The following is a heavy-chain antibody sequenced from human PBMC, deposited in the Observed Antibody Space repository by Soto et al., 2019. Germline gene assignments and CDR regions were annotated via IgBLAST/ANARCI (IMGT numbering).Heavy chain of an antibody. CDR1: GYTFTSYG. CDR3: GREGYSFGFREYWYGIDY. V-gene: IGHV1-18*01. CDR2: ISAYNGNT. Sequence: QIQLVQSGAEVKKPGASVKVSCKASGYTFTSYGISWVRQAPGQGREWMGWISAYNGNTNYAQSLQGRVTMTTDTSTSAAYMELKSLRADDTAMYYCGREGYSFGFREYWYGIDYWGQGTLVTVSS. J-gene: IGHJ4*02. D-gene: IGHD5-18*01.